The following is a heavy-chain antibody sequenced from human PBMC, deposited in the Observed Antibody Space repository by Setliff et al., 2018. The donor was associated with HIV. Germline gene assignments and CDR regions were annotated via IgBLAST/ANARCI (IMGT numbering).Heavy chain of an antibody. Sequence: SETLSLTCAVSGYSISSGYYWGWIRQPPGKGLEWIGSVFHSGSTYYNPSLKSRVTMSVDTSKNQFSLKLSSVTAADSAVYYCARDAERGYSYGYDYWGQGTLVTVSS. V-gene: IGHV4-38-2*02. D-gene: IGHD5-18*01. CDR2: VFHSGST. CDR3: ARDAERGYSYGYDY. CDR1: GYSISSGYY. J-gene: IGHJ4*02.